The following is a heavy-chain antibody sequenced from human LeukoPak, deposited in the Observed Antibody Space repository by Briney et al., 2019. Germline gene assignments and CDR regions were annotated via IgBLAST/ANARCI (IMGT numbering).Heavy chain of an antibody. CDR3: ARGGRGAAAGRSGRSRWFDP. Sequence: GGSLRLSCAASGFTVSTNYMNWVRQAPGKGLEWVSVVYMGGTTYYADSVKGRFTISRGSTKNTIYLQMNNLRAADTAVYYCARGGRGAAAGRSGRSRWFDPWGQGTLVTVSS. D-gene: IGHD6-13*01. CDR2: VYMGGTT. CDR1: GFTVSTNY. J-gene: IGHJ5*02. V-gene: IGHV3-66*01.